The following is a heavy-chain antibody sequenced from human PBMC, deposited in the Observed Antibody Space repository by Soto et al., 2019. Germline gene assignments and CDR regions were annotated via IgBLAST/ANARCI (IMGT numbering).Heavy chain of an antibody. CDR1: GGTFSSYT. V-gene: IGHV1-69*04. D-gene: IGHD6-6*01. CDR2: IIASNGIT. CDR3: AREHSSSWVDYFDY. J-gene: IGHJ4*02. Sequence: ASVKVSCAACGGTFSSYTISWVRQAPGQGLEWMGRIIASNGITNYSQKFQGRVTITRDTSASTAYMELSSLRSEDTAVYYCAREHSSSWVDYFDYWGQGTLVTVSS.